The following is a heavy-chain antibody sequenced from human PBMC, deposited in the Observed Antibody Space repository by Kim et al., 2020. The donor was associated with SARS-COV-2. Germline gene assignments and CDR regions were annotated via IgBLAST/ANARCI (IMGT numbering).Heavy chain of an antibody. Sequence: GGSLRLSCAASGFTFSSYWMSWVRQAPGKGLEWVANIKQDGSEKYYVDSVKGRFTISRDNAKNSLYLQMNSLRAEDTAVYYCARDDYDFWSGSPIRREENWFDPWGQGTLVTVSS. J-gene: IGHJ5*02. D-gene: IGHD3-3*01. V-gene: IGHV3-7*03. CDR3: ARDDYDFWSGSPIRREENWFDP. CDR2: IKQDGSEK. CDR1: GFTFSSYW.